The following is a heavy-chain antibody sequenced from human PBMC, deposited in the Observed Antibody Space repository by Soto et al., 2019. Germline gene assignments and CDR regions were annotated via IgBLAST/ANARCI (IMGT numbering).Heavy chain of an antibody. CDR3: ARDGVRRGVVTVSDSYEYYVDV. J-gene: IGHJ6*03. D-gene: IGHD3-10*01. CDR2: INTYDGKR. V-gene: IGHV1-18*01. Sequence: QVQLVQSGAEVQKPAASVKVSCKASGYTFSTHGISWVRQAPGQGLEWMGRINTYDGKRNYAQKCQGRVIMNPDPPTRTAWMELRRLRSDDKAVDYCARDGVRRGVVTVSDSYEYYVDVWGKQTTVAVSS. CDR1: GYTFSTHG.